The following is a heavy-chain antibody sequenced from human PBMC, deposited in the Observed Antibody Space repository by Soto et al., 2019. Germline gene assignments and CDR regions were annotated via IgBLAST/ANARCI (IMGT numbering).Heavy chain of an antibody. CDR1: GGSISSYY. CDR2: IFYSGST. D-gene: IGHD6-13*01. Sequence: PSETLSLTCTVSGGSISSYYWSWIRQPPGKGLEWIGYIFYSGSTNYNPSLKSRVTISVDTSKNQFPLKLSSVTAADTAVYYCARRYSSSSDYWGQGTLVTVS. J-gene: IGHJ4*02. CDR3: ARRYSSSSDY. V-gene: IGHV4-59*08.